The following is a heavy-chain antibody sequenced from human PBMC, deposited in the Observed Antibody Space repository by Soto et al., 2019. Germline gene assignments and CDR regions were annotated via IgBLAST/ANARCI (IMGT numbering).Heavy chain of an antibody. J-gene: IGHJ3*02. CDR1: GGSIRSGDYY. V-gene: IGHV4-30-4*08. CDR2: IYYSGIT. Sequence: SETLSLTCTVSGGSIRSGDYYWTWIRQTPGKGLEWIGCIYYSGITHYKSSLESRVTISVDTSKNHFSLSLKSVTAADTVVYYCSRSLTPLRVTDAVPIWGQGTMVTVSS. D-gene: IGHD4-4*01. CDR3: SRSLTPLRVTDAVPI.